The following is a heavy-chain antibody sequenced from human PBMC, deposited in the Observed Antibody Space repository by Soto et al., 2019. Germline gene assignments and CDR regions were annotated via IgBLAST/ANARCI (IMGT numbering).Heavy chain of an antibody. V-gene: IGHV1-58*02. Sequence: VKVSCKASGFTFTISAMQWMRQARGQRLEWIGWIVVGSGNTNYAQKFQERVTITRDMSTSTAYMELSSLRSEDTAVYYCAAPTGHTVTPYDAFDIWGQGTMVTVSS. CDR1: GFTFTISA. CDR2: IVVGSGNT. J-gene: IGHJ3*02. D-gene: IGHD4-17*01. CDR3: AAPTGHTVTPYDAFDI.